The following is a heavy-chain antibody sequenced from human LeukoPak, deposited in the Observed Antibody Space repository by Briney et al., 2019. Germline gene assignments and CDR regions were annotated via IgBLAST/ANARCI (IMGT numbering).Heavy chain of an antibody. Sequence: ASLKVSCQASGYTFTSYDINWVRQATGQGLEWMGWMNPNSGNTGYAQKFQGRVTITRNTSISTAYMELSSLTSEDTAVYYCARGRATVTTHWFDPWGQGTLVTVSS. V-gene: IGHV1-8*03. J-gene: IGHJ5*02. CDR2: MNPNSGNT. D-gene: IGHD4-11*01. CDR3: ARGRATVTTHWFDP. CDR1: GYTFTSYD.